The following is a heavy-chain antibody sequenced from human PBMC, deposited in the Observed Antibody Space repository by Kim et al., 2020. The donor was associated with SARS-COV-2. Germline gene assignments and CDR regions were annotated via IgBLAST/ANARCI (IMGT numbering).Heavy chain of an antibody. CDR1: GYTFTNYA. J-gene: IGHJ4*02. V-gene: IGHV1-3*01. Sequence: ASVKVSCKASGYTFTNYAMHWVRQAPGQRLEWMGWINAVSGQTKYSQKLQGRVTITRDTSASTVYMELSSLRSEDTAVYYCASKPPNGPGPFDYWGRGTLVTVSS. CDR2: INAVSGQT. CDR3: ASKPPNGPGPFDY. D-gene: IGHD2-8*01.